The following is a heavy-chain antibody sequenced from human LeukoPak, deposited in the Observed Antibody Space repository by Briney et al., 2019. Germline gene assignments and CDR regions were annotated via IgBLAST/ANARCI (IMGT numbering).Heavy chain of an antibody. J-gene: IGHJ4*02. Sequence: PGESLKISCKGSGYSFTSYWIGWVGHMPGKGLQWMGTIHPAHSDSRYSTSFQGQVSFSADKSINTAYLQWSSLKASDTAMYYCARLPYSGSYLAPFDYWGQGTLVTVSS. V-gene: IGHV5-51*01. CDR3: ARLPYSGSYLAPFDY. CDR1: GYSFTSYW. D-gene: IGHD1-26*01. CDR2: IHPAHSDS.